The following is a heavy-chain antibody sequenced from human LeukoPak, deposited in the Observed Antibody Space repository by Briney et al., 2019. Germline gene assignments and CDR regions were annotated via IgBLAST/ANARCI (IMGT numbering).Heavy chain of an antibody. CDR2: IWYDGSNK. CDR1: GFTFSSYG. CDR3: ARGGGSGSYSPLY. D-gene: IGHD3-10*01. Sequence: GGSLGLSCAASGFTFSSYGMHWVRQAPGKGLEWVAVIWYDGSNKYYADSVKGRFTISRDNSKNTLYLQMNSLRAEDTAVYYCARGGGSGSYSPLYWGQGTLVTVSS. V-gene: IGHV3-33*01. J-gene: IGHJ4*02.